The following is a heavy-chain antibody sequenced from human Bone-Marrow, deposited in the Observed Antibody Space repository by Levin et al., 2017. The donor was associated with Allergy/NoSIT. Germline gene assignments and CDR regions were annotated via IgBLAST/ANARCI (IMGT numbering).Heavy chain of an antibody. CDR1: GYTFTSYD. CDR3: ARPYLNGGDCYNYWYFDL. D-gene: IGHD2-21*02. J-gene: IGHJ2*01. V-gene: IGHV1-8*01. CDR2: MNPNSGNT. Sequence: ASVKVSCKASGYTFTSYDINWVRQATGQGLEWMGWMNPNSGNTGYAQKFQGRVTMTRNTSISTAYMELSSLRSEDTAVYYCARPYLNGGDCYNYWYFDLWGRGTLVTVSS.